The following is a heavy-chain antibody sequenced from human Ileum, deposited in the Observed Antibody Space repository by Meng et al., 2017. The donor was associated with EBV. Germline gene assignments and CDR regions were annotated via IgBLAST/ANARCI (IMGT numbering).Heavy chain of an antibody. CDR2: ISGSGGVT. D-gene: IGHD4-23*01. CDR1: GFAFSSYA. V-gene: IGHV3-23*01. J-gene: IGHJ4*02. Sequence: VYLMVCGVGVAQPGVSQTLSCEALGFAFSSYAMTWVRQAPGKGLEWVSVISGSGGVTYYADSVKGRFTISRDNSKNTLYLQMNSLRAEDTAVYYCAKGNTVITPLDFWGQGSLVTVSS. CDR3: AKGNTVITPLDF.